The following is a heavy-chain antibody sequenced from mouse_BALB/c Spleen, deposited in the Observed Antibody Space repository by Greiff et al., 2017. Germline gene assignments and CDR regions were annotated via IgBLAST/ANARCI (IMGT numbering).Heavy chain of an antibody. D-gene: IGHD1-1*01. Sequence: QVQLKQSGAELVRPGTSVKVSCKASGYAFTNYLIEWVKQRPGQGLEWIGVINPGSGGTNYNEKFKGKATLTADKSSSTAYMQLSSLTSDDSAVYFCARYYYGSYYWGQGTTLTVSS. CDR2: INPGSGGT. V-gene: IGHV1-54*01. CDR1: GYAFTNYL. CDR3: ARYYYGSYY. J-gene: IGHJ2*01.